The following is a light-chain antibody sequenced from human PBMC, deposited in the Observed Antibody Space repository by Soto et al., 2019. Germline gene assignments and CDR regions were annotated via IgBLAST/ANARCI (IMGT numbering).Light chain of an antibody. V-gene: IGLV2-14*01. CDR2: DVS. CDR1: SGDIGDYNY. Sequence: QSVLTQPASVSGSPRQSITISCVGTSGDIGDYNYVSWYQQHPGKVPKVIIYDVSNRPSGVSYRFSGTKSGNTASLTVSGLQAEDEADYYCCSYTRSGTLIFGTGTKLTVL. CDR3: CSYTRSGTLI. J-gene: IGLJ1*01.